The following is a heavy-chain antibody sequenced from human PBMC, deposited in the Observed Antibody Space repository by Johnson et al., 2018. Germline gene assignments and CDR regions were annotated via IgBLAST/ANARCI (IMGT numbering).Heavy chain of an antibody. Sequence: EVQLLETGGGLVQPGRSLRLSCTASGFNFGDYAMTWFRQAPGKGLEWVGIIRRIAYGGTTEYAASAKGRFTISRDDSKSIAYLQMNSLKTEDTAVYYCSRVVVAALYMDVWGKGTTVTVSS. CDR2: IRRIAYGGTT. CDR1: GFNFGDYA. J-gene: IGHJ6*03. CDR3: SRVVVAALYMDV. V-gene: IGHV3-49*03. D-gene: IGHD2-15*01.